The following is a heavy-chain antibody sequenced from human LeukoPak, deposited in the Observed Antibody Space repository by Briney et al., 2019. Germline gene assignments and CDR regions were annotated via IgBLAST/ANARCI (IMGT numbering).Heavy chain of an antibody. CDR2: ISGSGADT. J-gene: IGHJ5*02. D-gene: IGHD6-13*01. Sequence: GGSLRLSCAASGFTFSSYWMSWVRQAPGKGLEWVSAISGSGADTYYADSVKGRFTISRDNSKNTLYLQMNSLRAEDTAVYYCAKDPGYSSSWFDPWGQGTLVTVSS. V-gene: IGHV3-23*01. CDR3: AKDPGYSSSWFDP. CDR1: GFTFSSYW.